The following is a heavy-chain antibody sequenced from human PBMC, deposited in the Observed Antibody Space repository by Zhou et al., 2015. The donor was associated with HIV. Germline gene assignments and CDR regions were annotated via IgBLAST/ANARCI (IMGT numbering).Heavy chain of an antibody. Sequence: QVQLVQSGAEVKKPGSSVKVSCKASGGTFNNYAISWVRQAPGQGLEWMGGIIPIFGTTNYAQKFQGRVTITADESTSTASMELSGLRSEDTAVYYCARATTPQPYLSSFQNWGQGTVVSVSS. CDR3: ARATTPQPYLSSFQN. J-gene: IGHJ1*01. CDR2: IIPIFGTT. D-gene: IGHD1-1*01. V-gene: IGHV1-69*01. CDR1: GGTFNNYA.